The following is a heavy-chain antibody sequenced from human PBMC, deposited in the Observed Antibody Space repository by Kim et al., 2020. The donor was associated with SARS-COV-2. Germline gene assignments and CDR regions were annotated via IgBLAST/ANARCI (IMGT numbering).Heavy chain of an antibody. V-gene: IGHV3-30*18. CDR2: ISYDGSNK. D-gene: IGHD3-16*02. Sequence: GGSLRLSCAASGFTFSSYGMHWVRQAPGKGLEWVAVISYDGSNKYYADSVKGRFTISRDNSKNTLYLQMNSLRAEDTAVYYCAKDVSMITFGGVIVSSYYYYGMDVWGQGTTVTVSS. CDR1: GFTFSSYG. CDR3: AKDVSMITFGGVIVSSYYYYGMDV. J-gene: IGHJ6*02.